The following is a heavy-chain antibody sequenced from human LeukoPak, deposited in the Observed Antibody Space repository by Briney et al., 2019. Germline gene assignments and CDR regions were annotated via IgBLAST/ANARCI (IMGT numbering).Heavy chain of an antibody. CDR3: AREHPRPSSAAFDI. CDR1: GFTVSSNY. CDR2: IYSGGST. Sequence: GGSLRLSCAASGFTVSSNYMSWVRQAPGKGLEWVSVIYSGGSTYYADSVKGRFTISRDNSKNTLYLQLNSLRAEDTAVYHCAREHPRPSSAAFDIWGQGTMVTVSS. D-gene: IGHD1-26*01. J-gene: IGHJ3*02. V-gene: IGHV3-53*01.